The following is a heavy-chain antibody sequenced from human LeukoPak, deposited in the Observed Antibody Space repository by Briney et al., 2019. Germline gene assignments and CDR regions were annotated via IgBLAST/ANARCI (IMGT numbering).Heavy chain of an antibody. D-gene: IGHD4-11*01. Sequence: SETLSLTCAVFGGSFSGHYWSWIRQPPGKGLEWIGEINHRGSTTYNPSLKSRVTIPVDTSKSQFSLKLSSLTAADTAVYYCARDRYSNSFFYYYAMDVWGQETTVTVSS. J-gene: IGHJ6*02. CDR3: ARDRYSNSFFYYYAMDV. CDR2: INHRGST. V-gene: IGHV4-34*01. CDR1: GGSFSGHY.